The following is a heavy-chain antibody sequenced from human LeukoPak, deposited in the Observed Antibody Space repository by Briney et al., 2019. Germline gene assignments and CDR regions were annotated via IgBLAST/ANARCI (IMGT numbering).Heavy chain of an antibody. V-gene: IGHV3-21*01. CDR1: GFTFSSYS. CDR2: ISSSSSYI. J-gene: IGHJ6*02. CDR3: ATMGWLRAYYYGMDV. D-gene: IGHD5-12*01. Sequence: PGGSLRLSCAASGFTFSSYSMNWVRQAPGKGLEWVSSISSSSSYIYYADSVKGRFTISRDNAKNSLYLQMNSLRAEDTAVYYCATMGWLRAYYYGMDVWGQGTTVTVSS.